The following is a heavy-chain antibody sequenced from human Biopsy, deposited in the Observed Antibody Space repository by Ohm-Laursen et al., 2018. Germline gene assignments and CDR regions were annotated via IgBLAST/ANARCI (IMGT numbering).Heavy chain of an antibody. CDR2: ISPSGATT. V-gene: IGHV1-46*01. Sequence: ASVKVSCKASGNTFATYHIHWVRQAPGQGLEWMGVISPSGATTSFSQKFQGRITMTRDTSTGTVYMDLNSLGSEDTAVYYCARGTGRYYVYGAFDIWGQGTVVTVSS. D-gene: IGHD1-26*01. J-gene: IGHJ3*02. CDR3: ARGTGRYYVYGAFDI. CDR1: GNTFATYH.